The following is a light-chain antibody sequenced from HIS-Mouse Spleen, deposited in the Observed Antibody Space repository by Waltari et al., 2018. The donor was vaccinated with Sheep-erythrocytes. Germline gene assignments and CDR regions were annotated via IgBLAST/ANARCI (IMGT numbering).Light chain of an antibody. Sequence: SALTQPASVSGSPGQSLTISCTGTSSDVGSYNLVSWYQQHPGKAPKLIVYEGSKRPSGFSNRFSGSKSGNTASLTISGLQAEDEADYYCCSYAGSSTPWVFGGGTKLTVL. J-gene: IGLJ3*02. CDR1: SSDVGSYNL. CDR3: CSYAGSSTPWV. CDR2: EGS. V-gene: IGLV2-23*01.